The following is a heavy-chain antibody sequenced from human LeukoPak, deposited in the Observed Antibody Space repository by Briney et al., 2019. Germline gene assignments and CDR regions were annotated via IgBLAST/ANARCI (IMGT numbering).Heavy chain of an antibody. V-gene: IGHV3-33*08. CDR3: ARVSCGGNYDSSGCYDY. J-gene: IGHJ4*02. CDR2: IWYDGSNK. D-gene: IGHD3-22*01. Sequence: PGGSLRLSCAASGFTFSSYAMSWVRQAPGKGLEWVAVIWYDGSNKYYADSVKGRFTISRDNSKNTLYLQMNSLRAEDTAVYYCARVSCGGNYDSSGCYDYWGQGTLVTVSS. CDR1: GFTFSSYA.